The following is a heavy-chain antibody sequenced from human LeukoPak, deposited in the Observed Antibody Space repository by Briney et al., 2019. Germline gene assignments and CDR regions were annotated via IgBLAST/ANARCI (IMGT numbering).Heavy chain of an antibody. CDR3: ARDRPHNWFDP. J-gene: IGHJ5*02. V-gene: IGHV3-48*03. CDR2: ISNIDSTI. Sequence: GGSLRLSCAASGFTFSSYEMNWVRQAPGKGLEWVSYISNIDSTIHYADSVKGRFTISRDNAQNSLYLQMSSLRAEGTAVYYCARDRPHNWFDPWGQGTLVTVST. CDR1: GFTFSSYE.